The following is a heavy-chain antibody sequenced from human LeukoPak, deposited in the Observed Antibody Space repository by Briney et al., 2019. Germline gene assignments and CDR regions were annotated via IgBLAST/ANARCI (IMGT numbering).Heavy chain of an antibody. Sequence: TSETLSLTCTVSGGSISSYYWSWIRQPPGKELEWIGYIYYSGSTNYSPSLKSRVTISVDTSKNQFSLKLSSVTAADTAVYYCARYGLIRGFEYWGQRTLVTVSS. CDR2: IYYSGST. CDR1: GGSISSYY. V-gene: IGHV4-59*01. CDR3: ARYGLIRGFEY. J-gene: IGHJ4*02. D-gene: IGHD3-16*01.